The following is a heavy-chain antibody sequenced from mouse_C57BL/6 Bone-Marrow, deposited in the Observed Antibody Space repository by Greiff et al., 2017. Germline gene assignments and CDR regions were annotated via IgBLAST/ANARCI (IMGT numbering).Heavy chain of an antibody. D-gene: IGHD4-1*02. CDR2: IDPSDSYT. CDR1: GYTFTSYW. Sequence: QVQLQQPGAELVKPGASVKLSCKASGYTFTSYWMQWVKQRPGQGLEWIGEIDPSDSYTNYNQKFKGQATLTVDTSSSTAYMQLSSQTSEDSAVYYCARSNWDPWFAYWGQGTLVTVSA. J-gene: IGHJ3*01. V-gene: IGHV1-50*01. CDR3: ARSNWDPWFAY.